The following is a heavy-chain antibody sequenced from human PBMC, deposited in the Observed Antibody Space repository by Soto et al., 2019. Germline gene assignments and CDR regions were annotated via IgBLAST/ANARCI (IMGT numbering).Heavy chain of an antibody. Sequence: QVQLQESGPGLVKPSETLSLTCTVSGGSISSYYWSWIRQPPGKGLEGIGYIYYSGSTNYNPSLKRRVTISVDTSKNQFSLTLSSVTAADTAVYYCARAYCSGGSCYSRYYYYYYMDVWGKGTTVTVSS. CDR2: IYYSGST. CDR3: ARAYCSGGSCYSRYYYYYYMDV. J-gene: IGHJ6*03. D-gene: IGHD2-15*01. V-gene: IGHV4-59*01. CDR1: GGSISSYY.